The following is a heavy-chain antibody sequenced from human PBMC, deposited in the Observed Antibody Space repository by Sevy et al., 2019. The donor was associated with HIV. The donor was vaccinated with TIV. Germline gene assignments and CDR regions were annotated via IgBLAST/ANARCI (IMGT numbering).Heavy chain of an antibody. J-gene: IGHJ5*02. CDR3: ARHPLGNWFDL. CDR1: GGSISSSRHY. Sequence: SETLSLTCSVSGGSISSSRHYWGWVRQSPGRNLEGIGSRFYSGGAYYNPSLQSRVTMSVDTSKNQFSLNVNSATAADTAVYYGARHPLGNWFDLWGQGILVTASS. V-gene: IGHV4-39*01. D-gene: IGHD3-16*01. CDR2: RFYSGGA.